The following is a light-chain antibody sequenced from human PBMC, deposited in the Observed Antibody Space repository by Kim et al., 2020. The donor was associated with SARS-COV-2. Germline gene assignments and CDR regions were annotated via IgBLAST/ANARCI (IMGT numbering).Light chain of an antibody. Sequence: SYELTQPPSVSVAPGKTARITCGGNKIGSKSVHWYQQKPGQAPVVVIYYDSDRPSGIPERFSGSNSGNTATLTINRVEAGDEADYYCQVWASGTVVFGGG. CDR3: QVWASGTVV. V-gene: IGLV3-21*04. CDR2: YDS. J-gene: IGLJ2*01. CDR1: KIGSKS.